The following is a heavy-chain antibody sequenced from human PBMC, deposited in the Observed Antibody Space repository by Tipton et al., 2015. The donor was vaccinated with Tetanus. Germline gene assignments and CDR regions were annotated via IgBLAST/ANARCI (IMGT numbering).Heavy chain of an antibody. V-gene: IGHV4-34*01. Sequence: TLSLTCAVYGGSFSGYYWSWIRQPPGKGLEWIGEINHSGSTNYNPSLKSRVTISVDTSKNQFSLKLSSVTAADTAVYYCARFLRPYYYGSGSDYNRAFDYWGQGTLVTVSS. CDR2: INHSGST. J-gene: IGHJ4*02. CDR1: GGSFSGYY. D-gene: IGHD3-10*01. CDR3: ARFLRPYYYGSGSDYNRAFDY.